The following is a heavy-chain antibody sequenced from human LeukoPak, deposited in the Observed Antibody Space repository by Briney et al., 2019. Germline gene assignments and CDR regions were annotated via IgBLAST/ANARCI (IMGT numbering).Heavy chain of an antibody. CDR3: AREPRGGGYSCDL. V-gene: IGHV4-31*03. D-gene: IGHD5-12*01. CDR2: IYYSGST. J-gene: IGHJ5*02. CDR1: GDSISNCDLC. Sequence: SQTLSLTCTVSGDSISNCDLCWSWIRQHPGKGLEWIGYIYYSGSTFYNPSLKSRVTISVDTSKNQFSLRLSSVTAADTAVYYCAREPRGGGYSCDLWAQGTLVTVSS.